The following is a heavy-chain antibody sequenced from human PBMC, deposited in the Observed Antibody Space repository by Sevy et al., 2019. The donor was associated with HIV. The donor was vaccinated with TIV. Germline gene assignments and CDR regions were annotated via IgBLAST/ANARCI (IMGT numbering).Heavy chain of an antibody. Sequence: SETLSLTCAVYGGSFSGYYWSWIRQPPGKGLEWIGEIIPSGITNYNPSLKSRVTISIDTSKNQFSLKVKSVTAADTAIYYCARGQWEHPYWGQGTQATVSS. D-gene: IGHD1-26*01. J-gene: IGHJ4*02. CDR3: ARGQWEHPY. V-gene: IGHV4-34*01. CDR1: GGSFSGYY. CDR2: IIPSGIT.